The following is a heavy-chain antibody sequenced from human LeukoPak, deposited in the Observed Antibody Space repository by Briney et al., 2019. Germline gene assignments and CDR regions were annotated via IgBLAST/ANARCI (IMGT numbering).Heavy chain of an antibody. J-gene: IGHJ5*02. CDR2: IIPIFGTA. V-gene: IGHV1-69*13. D-gene: IGHD6-6*01. CDR3: AREREYSLNWFDP. Sequence: SVKVSCKASGGTFSSYAISWVRQAPGQGLEWMGGIIPIFGTANYAQKFQGRVTITADESTSTAYMELSSLRSEDTAVYYCAREREYSLNWFDPWGQGTLVTVSS. CDR1: GGTFSSYA.